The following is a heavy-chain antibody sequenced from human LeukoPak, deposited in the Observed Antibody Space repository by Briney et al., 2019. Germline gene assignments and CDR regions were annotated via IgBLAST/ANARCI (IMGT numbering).Heavy chain of an antibody. V-gene: IGHV6-1*01. D-gene: IGHD1-26*01. J-gene: IGHJ3*02. Sequence: SQTLSLTCAISGDSVSSNSAAWNWIRQSPSSGLEWLGRTYYRSKWYNDYAVSVKSRITINPDTSKNQFSLQLNSVTPEDTAVYYCAREKTSGTEAFDIWGQGTMVTVSS. CDR2: TYYRSKWYN. CDR1: GDSVSSNSAA. CDR3: AREKTSGTEAFDI.